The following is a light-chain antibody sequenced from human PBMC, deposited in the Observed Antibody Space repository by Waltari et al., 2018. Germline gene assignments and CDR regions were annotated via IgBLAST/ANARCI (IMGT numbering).Light chain of an antibody. J-gene: IGKJ1*01. CDR2: WAS. CDR1: QSVLYSSNNKNY. V-gene: IGKV4-1*01. CDR3: QQYYSSPS. Sequence: DIVMTQSPDSLAVSLGERPTIHCKSSQSVLYSSNNKNYLAWYQQKPGQPPKLLIYWASTREHWIPDLFSCRGDVTDVTHTISSLQAEDVAVYYCQQYYSSPSFGQGTKVEIK.